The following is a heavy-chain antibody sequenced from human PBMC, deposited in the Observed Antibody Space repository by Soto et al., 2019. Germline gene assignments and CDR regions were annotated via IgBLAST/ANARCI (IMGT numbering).Heavy chain of an antibody. CDR3: ARAYGDYYFDY. CDR1: GYTFSSYG. J-gene: IGHJ4*02. Sequence: QVQLVQSGAEVKKPGASVKVSCKTSGYTFSSYGISWVRQAPGQGLEWMGWISTYKGDTHYVQNLQGRVTLTTDTSTSTAYMELRSLRSDDTAVYYCARAYGDYYFDYCGQGTLVTVSS. D-gene: IGHD4-17*01. CDR2: ISTYKGDT. V-gene: IGHV1-18*01.